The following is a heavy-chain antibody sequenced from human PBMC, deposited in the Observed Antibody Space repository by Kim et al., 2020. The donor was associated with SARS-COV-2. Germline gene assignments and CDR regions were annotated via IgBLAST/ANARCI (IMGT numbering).Heavy chain of an antibody. CDR2: GST. Sequence: GSTDYAAPGKDRFTISRDDSKNTLYLQMDSLKTEDTAVFYCTTWSGSSWGQGTLVTVSS. J-gene: IGHJ5*02. V-gene: IGHV3-15*01. CDR3: TTWSGSS. D-gene: IGHD3-10*01.